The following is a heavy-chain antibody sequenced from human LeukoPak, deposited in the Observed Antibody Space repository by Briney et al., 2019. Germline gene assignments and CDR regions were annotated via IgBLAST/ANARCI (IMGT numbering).Heavy chain of an antibody. J-gene: IGHJ4*02. CDR2: IWYDGSNK. CDR3: AKAQGGPNYFDY. Sequence: PGRSLRLSCAASGFTFSSYGMHWVRQAPGKGLEWVAVIWYDGSNKYYADSVKGRFTISRDNSKNTLYLQMNSLRAEDTAVYYCAKAQGGPNYFDYWGQGTLVTVSS. CDR1: GFTFSSYG. V-gene: IGHV3-33*06.